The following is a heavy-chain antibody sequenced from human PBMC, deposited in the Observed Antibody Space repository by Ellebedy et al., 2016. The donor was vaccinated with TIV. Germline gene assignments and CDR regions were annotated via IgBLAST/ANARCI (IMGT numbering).Heavy chain of an antibody. J-gene: IGHJ4*02. D-gene: IGHD2-2*01. CDR2: TSGNSATT. CDR1: GFTFDESA. Sequence: PGGSLRLSCTASGFTFDESAMGWVRQAPGKGLEWVSTTSGNSATTYHAVSVKGRFSISRDNSKNTLYLQMTSLRADDTALYYCVTSTTWTFSHWGQGTLVTVSS. V-gene: IGHV3-23*01. CDR3: VTSTTWTFSH.